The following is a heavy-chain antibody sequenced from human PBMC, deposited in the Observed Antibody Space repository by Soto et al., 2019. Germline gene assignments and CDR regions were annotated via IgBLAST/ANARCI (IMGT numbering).Heavy chain of an antibody. V-gene: IGHV3-72*01. Sequence: GGSLRLSCAASGFTFSDHYMDWVRQAPGKGLVWVGRTRNKANSYTTEYAASVKGRFTISRDDAKNSLFLQMNSLKAEDTAVYYCARELMTTVTYFDYWGQGTLVTVSS. J-gene: IGHJ4*02. CDR3: ARELMTTVTYFDY. CDR1: GFTFSDHY. CDR2: TRNKANSYTT. D-gene: IGHD4-17*01.